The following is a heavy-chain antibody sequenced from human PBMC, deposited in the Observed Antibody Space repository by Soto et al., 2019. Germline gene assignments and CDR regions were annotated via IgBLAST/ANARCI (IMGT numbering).Heavy chain of an antibody. CDR1: GGSVSSGSYY. CDR2: IYYSGST. Sequence: SETLSLTCTVSGGSVSSGSYYWSWIRQPPGKGLEWIGYIYYSGSTNYNPSLKSRVTISVDTSKNQFSLKLSSVTAADTAVYYCARWVAAGTFSFDYWGQGTLVTVSS. CDR3: ARWVAAGTFSFDY. V-gene: IGHV4-61*01. J-gene: IGHJ4*02. D-gene: IGHD6-13*01.